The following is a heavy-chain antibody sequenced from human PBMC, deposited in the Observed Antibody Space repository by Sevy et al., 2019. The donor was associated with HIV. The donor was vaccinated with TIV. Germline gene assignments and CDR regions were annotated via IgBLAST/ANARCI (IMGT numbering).Heavy chain of an antibody. D-gene: IGHD3-16*01. J-gene: IGHJ6*03. CDR1: GFTFSSYD. V-gene: IGHV3-30*03. Sequence: GGCLRLSCAASGFTFSSYDMHWVRQAPGKGLEWVAGISYDGKNKYYVDSVKGRFTYSRDNSKNILYLQVNSLRADDTVVSHRARVALTFGGASYQYHSFMDVWGKGTTVTVSS. CDR2: ISYDGKNK. CDR3: ARVALTFGGASYQYHSFMDV.